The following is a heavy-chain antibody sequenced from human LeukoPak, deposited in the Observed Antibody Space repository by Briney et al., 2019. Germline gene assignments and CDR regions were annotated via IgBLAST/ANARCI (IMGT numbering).Heavy chain of an antibody. CDR1: GYTFTSYG. J-gene: IGHJ5*02. D-gene: IGHD3-16*01. V-gene: IGHV1-18*01. CDR3: AGVMITFGGVDWFDP. Sequence: ASVKVSCKASGYTFTSYGISWVRQAPGQGLERMGWISAYNGNTNYAQKLQGRVTMTTDTSTSTAYMELRSLRSDDTAVYYCAGVMITFGGVDWFDPWGQGTLVTVSS. CDR2: ISAYNGNT.